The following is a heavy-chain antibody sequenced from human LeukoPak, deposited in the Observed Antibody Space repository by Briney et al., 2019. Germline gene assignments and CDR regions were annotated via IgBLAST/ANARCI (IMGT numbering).Heavy chain of an antibody. V-gene: IGHV3-66*01. Sequence: GGSLRLSCAASGFTVNSNYMTWVRQAPGKGLEWVSSIYSNTYYVDSVKGRFTISRDNSENTLYLQMDSLRVEDTAVYCCARRGDGGRAFDIWGQGTMVTVSS. J-gene: IGHJ3*02. CDR3: ARRGDGGRAFDI. CDR1: GFTVNSNY. D-gene: IGHD2-21*02. CDR2: IYSNT.